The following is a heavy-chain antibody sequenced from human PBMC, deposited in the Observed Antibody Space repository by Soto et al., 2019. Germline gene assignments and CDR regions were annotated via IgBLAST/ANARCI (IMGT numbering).Heavy chain of an antibody. CDR1: GFTFSSYS. D-gene: IGHD1-7*01. V-gene: IGHV3-21*01. CDR2: ISSSSSYI. J-gene: IGHJ6*02. CDR3: ARDHISVTGTTTPWYYYYGVDV. Sequence: GGSLRLSCAASGFTFSSYSMNWVRQAPGKGLEWVSSISSSSSYIYYADSVKGRFTISRDNAKNSLYLQMNSLRAEDTAVYYCARDHISVTGTTTPWYYYYGVDVWGQGTTVTVSS.